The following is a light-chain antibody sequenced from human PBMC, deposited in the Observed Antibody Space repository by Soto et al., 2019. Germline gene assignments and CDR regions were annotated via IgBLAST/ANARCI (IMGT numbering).Light chain of an antibody. CDR2: DVS. Sequence: QSVLTQPRSVSGPPGQSVSISCSGTSSDVGGYNYVSWYQQHPAKAPKLIIFDVSKRPSGVPNRFSGSKSGNTASLTISGLRAEDEADYYCCSYVGRNTYVFGTGTKLTVL. V-gene: IGLV2-11*01. J-gene: IGLJ1*01. CDR3: CSYVGRNTYV. CDR1: SSDVGGYNY.